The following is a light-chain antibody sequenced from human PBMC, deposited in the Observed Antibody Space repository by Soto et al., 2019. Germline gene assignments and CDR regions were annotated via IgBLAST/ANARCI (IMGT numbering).Light chain of an antibody. V-gene: IGLV2-14*01. CDR2: DVS. CDR3: SSSTGSDTLV. Sequence: QSALTQPASVSGSPGQSITISCTGASSDVGTYNSVSWYQQHPGKAPKLMIYDVSERPSGVSNRFSASKSGNTASLTISGLQAEDEADYYCSSSTGSDTLVFGTGTKVTVL. J-gene: IGLJ1*01. CDR1: SSDVGTYNS.